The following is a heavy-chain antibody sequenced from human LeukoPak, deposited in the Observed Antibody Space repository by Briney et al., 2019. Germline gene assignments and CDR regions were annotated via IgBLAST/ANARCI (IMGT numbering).Heavy chain of an antibody. CDR1: GFTLSSYA. V-gene: IGHV3-23*01. Sequence: GGSLRLSCAASGFTLSSYAMSWVRQAPGKGLEWVSAISGSGGSTYYADSVKGRFTISRDNSKNTLYLQTNSLRAEDTAVYYCAKDLRRLGAFDYWGQGTLVTVSS. D-gene: IGHD3-16*01. CDR3: AKDLRRLGAFDY. J-gene: IGHJ4*02. CDR2: ISGSGGST.